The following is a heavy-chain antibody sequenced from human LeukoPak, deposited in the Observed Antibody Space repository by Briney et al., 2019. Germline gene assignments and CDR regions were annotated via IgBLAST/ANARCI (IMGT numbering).Heavy chain of an antibody. CDR3: ASRGSYYAYFDY. D-gene: IGHD3-10*01. Sequence: SETLSLTCTVSGGSISSYYWSWIRQPPGKGLEWIGYIYYSGSTNYNPSLKSRVTISVDTSKNQFSLKLSSVTAADTAVYYCASRGSYYAYFDYWGQGTLVTVSS. V-gene: IGHV4-59*12. CDR2: IYYSGST. CDR1: GGSISSYY. J-gene: IGHJ4*02.